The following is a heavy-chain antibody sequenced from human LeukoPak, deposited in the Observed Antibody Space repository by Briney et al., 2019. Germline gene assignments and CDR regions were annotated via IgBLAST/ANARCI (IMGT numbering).Heavy chain of an antibody. V-gene: IGHV3-7*01. Sequence: GGSLRLSCAASGFTFSSYWMSWVRQAPGKGLEWVANIKQDGSEKYYVDSVKGRFTISRDNAKNSLYLQMNSLRAEDTAVYYCARDGIAAAGEGFDYWGQGTLVTVSS. J-gene: IGHJ4*02. CDR2: IKQDGSEK. CDR1: GFTFSSYW. CDR3: ARDGIAAAGEGFDY. D-gene: IGHD6-13*01.